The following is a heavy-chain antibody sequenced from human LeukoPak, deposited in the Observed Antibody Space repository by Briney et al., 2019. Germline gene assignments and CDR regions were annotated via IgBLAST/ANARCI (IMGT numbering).Heavy chain of an antibody. Sequence: VASVKVSCKASGYTFTSYDINWVRQATGQGLEWMGWMNPNSGNTGYAQKFQGRVTMTRDTSISTAYMELSRLRSDDTAVYYCAREGGYNPGAFDIWGQGTMVTVSS. J-gene: IGHJ3*02. CDR1: GYTFTSYD. V-gene: IGHV1-8*01. CDR2: MNPNSGNT. D-gene: IGHD5-24*01. CDR3: AREGGYNPGAFDI.